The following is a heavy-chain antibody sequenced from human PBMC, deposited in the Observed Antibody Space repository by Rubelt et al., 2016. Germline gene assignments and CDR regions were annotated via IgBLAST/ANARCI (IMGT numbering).Heavy chain of an antibody. CDR1: GYSISSPFY. CDR2: IYHSGST. J-gene: IGHJ4*02. V-gene: IGHV4-38-2*02. Sequence: QVQLQESGPGLVKPSETLSLTCTVSGYSISSPFYWGWIRQPPGKGLEWIGSIYHSGSTSYNPSPNSRVTISVDTSKTQCSLKRISVTAADTAVYYCANFRREDYPDFWGQGTLVTVSS. CDR3: ANFRREDYPDF.